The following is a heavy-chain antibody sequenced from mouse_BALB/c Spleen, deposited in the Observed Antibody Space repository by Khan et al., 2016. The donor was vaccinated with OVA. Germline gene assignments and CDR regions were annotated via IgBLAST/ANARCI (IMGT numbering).Heavy chain of an antibody. CDR2: ISYSGGT. CDR1: GYSITSGYG. V-gene: IGHV3-2*02. Sequence: EVQLQESGPGLVKPSQSLSLTCTVTGYSITSGYGWNWIRQFPGNKLGWMGYISYSGGTNYNPSLKSRITITRDTSKNQFFLQLNSVTTEDTATYYSAKAARIKYWGQGTTLTVSS. CDR3: AKAARIKY. J-gene: IGHJ2*01. D-gene: IGHD1-2*01.